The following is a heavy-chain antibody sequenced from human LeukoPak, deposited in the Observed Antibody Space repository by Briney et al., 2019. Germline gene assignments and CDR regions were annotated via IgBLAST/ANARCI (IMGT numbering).Heavy chain of an antibody. Sequence: GGSLRLSCAASGFTFSGFSMSWVRQSPPKGLEWVANIKQDGSERYYVDSVKGRFTISRDNAKNSLSLQMNNLRVEDTAVYYCARAGSHWHYVYWGQGTVVTVSS. CDR2: IKQDGSER. D-gene: IGHD3-10*01. V-gene: IGHV3-7*01. CDR3: ARAGSHWHYVY. CDR1: GFTFSGFS. J-gene: IGHJ4*02.